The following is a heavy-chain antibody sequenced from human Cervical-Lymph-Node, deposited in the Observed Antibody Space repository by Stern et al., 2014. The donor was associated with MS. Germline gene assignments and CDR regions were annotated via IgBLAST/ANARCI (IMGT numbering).Heavy chain of an antibody. CDR1: GGTFSNYA. D-gene: IGHD4-17*01. Sequence: MQLVESGAEVKKPGSSVKVSCKASGGTFSNYATSWVRQAPGQGLEWMGGIVPLFGKPNYAQKFQGRVTITADESTSTAYMDLSRLRSEDTAVYYCASPLTATSVPFGYYGMDVGGQGTTVTVS. CDR2: IVPLFGKP. J-gene: IGHJ6*02. CDR3: ASPLTATSVPFGYYGMDV. V-gene: IGHV1-69*01.